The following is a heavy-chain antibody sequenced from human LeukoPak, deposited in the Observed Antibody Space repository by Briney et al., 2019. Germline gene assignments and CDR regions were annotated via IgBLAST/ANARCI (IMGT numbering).Heavy chain of an antibody. CDR2: ISGSGGIT. J-gene: IGHJ4*02. D-gene: IGHD3-22*01. CDR3: AMNYYDSSRYFPFDF. CDR1: GLIFTNCA. V-gene: IGHV3-23*01. Sequence: GRSLRLSCAPSGLIFTNCAMTWVRQAAGKGQEWVSTISGSGGITYYADSVKGRFTISRDNSRNTLFLQMNNLRAEDTAVYYCAMNYYDSSRYFPFDFWGQGTLVTVSS.